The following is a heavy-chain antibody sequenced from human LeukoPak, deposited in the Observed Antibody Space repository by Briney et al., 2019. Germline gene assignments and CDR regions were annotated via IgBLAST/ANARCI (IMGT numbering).Heavy chain of an antibody. Sequence: PGGSLRLSCAASGFLFSSYETNWVRQAPGKGLEWVSYISTSGGTIYYADSVKGRFTISRDSAKNSLYLQMNSLRAEDTAVYYCARDSYYGGTQDYWGQGTLVTVSS. CDR2: ISTSGGTI. D-gene: IGHD4-23*01. CDR1: GFLFSSYE. V-gene: IGHV3-48*03. CDR3: ARDSYYGGTQDY. J-gene: IGHJ4*02.